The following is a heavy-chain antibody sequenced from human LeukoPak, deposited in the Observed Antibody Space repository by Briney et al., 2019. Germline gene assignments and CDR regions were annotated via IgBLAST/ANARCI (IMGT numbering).Heavy chain of an antibody. CDR3: TRLMGYYDSSGYYPSFDY. CDR1: GFTFSGSA. V-gene: IGHV3-73*01. CDR2: IRSKANSYAT. Sequence: GGSLRLSCAASGFTFSGSAMHWVRQASGKGLEWVGRIRSKANSYATAYAASVKGRFTISRDDSKNTAYLQMNSLKTEDTAVYYCTRLMGYYDSSGYYPSFDYWGQGTLVTVSS. J-gene: IGHJ4*02. D-gene: IGHD3-22*01.